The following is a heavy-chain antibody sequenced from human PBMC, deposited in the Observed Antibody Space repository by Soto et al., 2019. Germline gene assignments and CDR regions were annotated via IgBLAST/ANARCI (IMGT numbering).Heavy chain of an antibody. V-gene: IGHV1-18*04. CDR1: GYTFISHG. CDR2: ISGKNGNT. D-gene: IGHD2-2*01. CDR3: ARVSSSIVVVPDYGMDV. Sequence: QVQLVQSGAEVKKPGASVKVSRKASGYTFISHGMSWVRQAPGQGLEWMGWISGKNGNTKFAQKFQGRVTLTTDTSTSTAYMEVRSLRTDDTAVYYCARVSSSIVVVPDYGMDVWGQGTTVTVSS. J-gene: IGHJ6*02.